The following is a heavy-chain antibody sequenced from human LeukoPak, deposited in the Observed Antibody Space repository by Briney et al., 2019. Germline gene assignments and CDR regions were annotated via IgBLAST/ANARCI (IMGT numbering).Heavy chain of an antibody. CDR2: IYYSGST. D-gene: IGHD2-2*01. CDR3: ASVCSSTSCYLNWFDP. V-gene: IGHV4-39*01. CDR1: GGSISSSSYY. Sequence: PSETLSLTCTVSGGSISSSSYYWGWIRQPPGKGLEWIGSIYYSGSTYYNPSLKSRVTISVDTSKNQFSLKLSSVTAADTAVYDCASVCSSTSCYLNWFDPWGQGTLVTVSS. J-gene: IGHJ5*02.